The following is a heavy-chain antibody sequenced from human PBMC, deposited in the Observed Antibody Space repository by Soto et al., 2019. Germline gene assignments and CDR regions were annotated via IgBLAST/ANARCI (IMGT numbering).Heavy chain of an antibody. CDR1: GFTFDDYG. CDR3: ARRLRGYSGYDPLLDY. Sequence: EVQLVESGGGVVRPGGSLRLSCAASGFTFDDYGMSWVRQAPGKGLEWVSGINWNGGSTGYADSVRGRFTISRDNAKNSLYLQMNSLRAEDTALYHCARRLRGYSGYDPLLDYWGQGTLVTVSS. J-gene: IGHJ4*02. V-gene: IGHV3-20*01. CDR2: INWNGGST. D-gene: IGHD5-12*01.